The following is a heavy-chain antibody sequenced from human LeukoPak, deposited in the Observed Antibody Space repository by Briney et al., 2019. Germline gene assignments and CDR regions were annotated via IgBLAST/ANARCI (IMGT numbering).Heavy chain of an antibody. Sequence: GRSLRLSCAASGFTFSSYAMRWVRQAPGKGLEWVAVISYDGSNKYYADSVKGRFTISRDNSNNTLYLQMNSLRAEDTAVYYCATLSGSADYWGQGTLVTVSS. D-gene: IGHD3-22*01. CDR1: GFTFSSYA. J-gene: IGHJ4*02. CDR3: ATLSGSADY. CDR2: ISYDGSNK. V-gene: IGHV3-30-3*01.